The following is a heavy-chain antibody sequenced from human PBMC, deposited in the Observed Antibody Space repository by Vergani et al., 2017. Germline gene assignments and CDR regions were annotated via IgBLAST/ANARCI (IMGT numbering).Heavy chain of an antibody. CDR2: IFSDNEN. CDR3: ARIVGVESNSGYDRNCFDP. V-gene: IGHV2-26*01. D-gene: IGHD5-12*01. CDR1: GFSLSNARMG. Sequence: QVTLKESGPVLVKPTETLTLTCTDSGFSLSNARMGVSWIRQPPGKALEWLAHIFSDNENSYSTSVKSRLTISKDTDKSQVFLTMTNMDPVDTAQYYWARIVGVESNSGYDRNCFDPWGQGTLVTVSS. J-gene: IGHJ5*02.